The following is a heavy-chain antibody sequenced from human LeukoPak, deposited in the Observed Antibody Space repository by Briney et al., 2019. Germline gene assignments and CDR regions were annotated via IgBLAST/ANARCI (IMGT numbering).Heavy chain of an antibody. Sequence: PSETLSLTCTVSGGSISSYYWSWIRQPPGKGLQWIGYIYYSGSTNYSPSLKSRVTISVDTSKNQVSLKLSSVTAADTAVYYCARVFDAFDIWGQGTMVTVS. CDR1: GGSISSYY. CDR3: ARVFDAFDI. V-gene: IGHV4-59*01. CDR2: IYYSGST. J-gene: IGHJ3*02.